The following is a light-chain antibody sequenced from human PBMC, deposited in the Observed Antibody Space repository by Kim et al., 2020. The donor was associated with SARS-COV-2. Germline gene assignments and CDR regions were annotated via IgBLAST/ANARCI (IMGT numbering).Light chain of an antibody. V-gene: IGLV3-1*01. CDR3: QVWDSQAV. CDR1: RLEDKY. Sequence: VSVYAGETASISCSGDRLEDKYVCWYQQRPGQPPVVVIYEDTERPSGITERISGSRCANTATLTISVTQALDEADYYCQVWDSQAVFGGGTRLTVL. CDR2: EDT. J-gene: IGLJ2*01.